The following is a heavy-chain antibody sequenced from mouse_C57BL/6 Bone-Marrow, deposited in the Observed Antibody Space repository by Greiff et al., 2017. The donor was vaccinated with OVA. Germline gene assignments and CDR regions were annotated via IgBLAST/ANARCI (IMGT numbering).Heavy chain of an antibody. Sequence: VHVKQSGAELVRPGASVKLSCTASGFNIKDDYMHWVKQRPEQGLEWIGWIDPENGDTEYASKFQGKATITADTSSNTAYLQLSSLTSEDTAVYYCTTTTVVARDWYFDVWGTGTTVTVSS. J-gene: IGHJ1*03. CDR2: IDPENGDT. V-gene: IGHV14-4*01. CDR1: GFNIKDDY. CDR3: TTTTVVARDWYFDV. D-gene: IGHD1-1*01.